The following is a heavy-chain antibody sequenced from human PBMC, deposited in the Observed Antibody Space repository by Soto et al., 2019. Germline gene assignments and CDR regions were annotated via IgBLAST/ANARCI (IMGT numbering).Heavy chain of an antibody. V-gene: IGHV3-23*01. CDR2: ISGSGGST. D-gene: IGHD3-3*01. Sequence: TGGSLRLSCAASGFTFSSYAMSWVRQAPGKGLEWVSAISGSGGSTYYADTVKGRFTISRDNSKNTLYLQMNSLRAEDTAVYYCAKKLITIFGVVIDPLIDYWGQGTLVTVSS. CDR1: GFTFSSYA. CDR3: AKKLITIFGVVIDPLIDY. J-gene: IGHJ4*02.